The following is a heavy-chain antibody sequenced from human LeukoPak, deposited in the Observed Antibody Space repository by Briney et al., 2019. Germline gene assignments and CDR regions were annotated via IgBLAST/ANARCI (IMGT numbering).Heavy chain of an antibody. D-gene: IGHD3-16*01. V-gene: IGHV4-4*09. CDR3: ARQPGTGGINL. CDR1: GGSISSYI. J-gene: IGHJ4*02. Sequence: SETLSLTCSVSGGSISSYIWSWLRQPPGKGVEWIGYIYTSGSTDYNPSLKSRVTISVDRSKNQFSLKLNSVTAADTASYYCARQPGTGGINLWGQGTLVTVSS. CDR2: IYTSGST.